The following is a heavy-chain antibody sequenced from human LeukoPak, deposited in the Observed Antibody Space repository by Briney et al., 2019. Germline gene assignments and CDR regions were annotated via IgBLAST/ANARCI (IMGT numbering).Heavy chain of an antibody. CDR1: GFTFDDYA. V-gene: IGHV3-9*01. CDR2: ISWNSGSI. CDR3: AKAGPWFDP. D-gene: IGHD3-10*01. J-gene: IGHJ5*02. Sequence: PGGSLRLSCAASGFTFDDYAMHWVRQAPGKGLEWVSGISWNSGSIGYADSVKGRFTISRDNAKNSLYLQMNSLRAEDTALYYCAKAGPWFDPWGQGTLVTVFS.